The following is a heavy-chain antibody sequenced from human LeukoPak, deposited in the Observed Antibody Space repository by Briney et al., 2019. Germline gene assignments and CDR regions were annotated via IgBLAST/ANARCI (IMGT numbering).Heavy chain of an antibody. CDR1: GLTFSSYA. V-gene: IGHV3-23*01. D-gene: IGHD4-11*01. J-gene: IGHJ2*01. CDR2: ISGSGGST. CDR3: AKWTDYTLYWYFDL. Sequence: PGGSLRLSCAASGLTFSSYAMSWVRQAPGKGLEWVSAISGSGGSTYYADSVKGRFTISRDNSKNTLYLQMNSLRAEDTAVYYCAKWTDYTLYWYFDLWGRGTLVTASS.